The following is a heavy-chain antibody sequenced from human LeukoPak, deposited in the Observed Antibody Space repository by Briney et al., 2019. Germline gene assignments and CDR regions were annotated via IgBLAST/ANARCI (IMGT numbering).Heavy chain of an antibody. CDR1: GISGIPFSSNA. Sequence: GGSLRLSCAASGISGIPFSSNAMTWVRQAPGKGLEWVSGITGSGDSTFYTESVKGRFTISRDNSKDTLYLQMNSLRAEDTAVYYCARGGQGYDLNWFDPWGQGTLVTVSS. J-gene: IGHJ5*02. D-gene: IGHD3-3*01. CDR2: ITGSGDST. CDR3: ARGGQGYDLNWFDP. V-gene: IGHV3-23*01.